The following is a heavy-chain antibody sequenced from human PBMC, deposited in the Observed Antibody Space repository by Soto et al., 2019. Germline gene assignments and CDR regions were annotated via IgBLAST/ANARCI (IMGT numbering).Heavy chain of an antibody. CDR2: IYYSGST. D-gene: IGHD3-10*01. V-gene: IGHV4-59*01. CDR3: ARYGSGSSVWLDS. Sequence: SETLSLTCTVSGGSISSYYWSWIRQPPGKGLEWIAYIYYSGSTNYNPSLKSRVTISVDTSKNQFSLKLSSVTAADTAVYYCARYGSGSSVWLDSWGQGTLVTVSS. CDR1: GGSISSYY. J-gene: IGHJ5*01.